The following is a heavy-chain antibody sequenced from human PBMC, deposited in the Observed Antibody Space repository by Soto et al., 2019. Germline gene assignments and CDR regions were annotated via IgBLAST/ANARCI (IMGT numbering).Heavy chain of an antibody. CDR2: TYYRSRWYN. CDR3: TTGKSGSVVALFEY. V-gene: IGHV6-1*01. D-gene: IGHD2-2*01. Sequence: SQTLSLTCAISGDSVSNTGAAWNWIRQSPSRGLEWLGRTYYRSRWYNDYAVSVKGRMTINPDTSKNQFSLQLNSVTPEDTAIYYCTTGKSGSVVALFEYWGQESLVTVSS. J-gene: IGHJ4*02. CDR1: GDSVSNTGAA.